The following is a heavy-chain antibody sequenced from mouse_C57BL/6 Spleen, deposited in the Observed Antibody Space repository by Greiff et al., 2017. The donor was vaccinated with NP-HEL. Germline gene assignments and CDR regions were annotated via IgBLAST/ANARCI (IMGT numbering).Heavy chain of an antibody. CDR3: ARRDRN. CDR1: GYTFTSYW. V-gene: IGHV1-50*01. CDR2: IDPSDSYT. J-gene: IGHJ3*01. Sequence: VQLQQPGAELVKPGASVKLSCKASGYTFTSYWMQWVKQRPGQGLEWIGEIDPSDSYTNYNQKFKGKATLTVDTASSTADMQLSSLTSEDSAVYYCARRDRNWGQGTLVTVSA.